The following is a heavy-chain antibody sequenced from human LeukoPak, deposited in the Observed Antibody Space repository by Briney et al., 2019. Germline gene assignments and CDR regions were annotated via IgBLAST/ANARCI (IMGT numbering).Heavy chain of an antibody. CDR2: IYSDGST. CDR3: ARGLIVATIYDAFDI. D-gene: IGHD5-12*01. CDR1: GFSFSSYW. V-gene: IGHV3-66*01. Sequence: GGSLRLSCAGSGFSFSSYWMTWVRQAPGKGLEWVSIIYSDGSTYYSDSVKGRFTISRDNSNNTLYLQMNSLRAEDTAVYCCARGLIVATIYDAFDIWGQGTMVTVSS. J-gene: IGHJ3*02.